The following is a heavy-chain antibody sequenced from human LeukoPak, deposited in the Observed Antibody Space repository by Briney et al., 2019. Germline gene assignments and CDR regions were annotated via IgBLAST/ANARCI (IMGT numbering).Heavy chain of an antibody. CDR3: ARGGNYYYYYMDV. J-gene: IGHJ6*03. V-gene: IGHV4-30-4*08. Sequence: KPSETLSLTCTVSGGSISSGDYYWSWIRQPPGKGLEWIGYIYYSGSTYYNPSLKSQVTISVDTSKNQFSLKLSSVTAADTAVYYCARGGNYYYYYMDVWGKGTTVTVSS. CDR2: IYYSGST. CDR1: GGSISSGDYY.